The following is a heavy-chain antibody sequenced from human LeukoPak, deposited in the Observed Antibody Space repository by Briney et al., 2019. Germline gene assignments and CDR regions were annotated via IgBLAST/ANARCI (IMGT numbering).Heavy chain of an antibody. CDR1: GGSISSYY. Sequence: SETLSLTCTVSGGSISSYYWSWIRQPPGKGLEWIGEINHSGSTNYNPSLKSRVTISVDTSKNQFSLKLSSVTAADTAVYYCARRWIAAAGMNWFDPWGQGTLVTVSS. V-gene: IGHV4-34*01. CDR2: INHSGST. CDR3: ARRWIAAAGMNWFDP. D-gene: IGHD6-13*01. J-gene: IGHJ5*02.